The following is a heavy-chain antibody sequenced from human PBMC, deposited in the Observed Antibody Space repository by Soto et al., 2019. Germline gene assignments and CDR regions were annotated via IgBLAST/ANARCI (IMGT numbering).Heavy chain of an antibody. CDR1: GGSFSGYY. D-gene: IGHD6-13*01. V-gene: IGHV4-34*01. CDR3: ARGLRVAAAATYYSYYGMDV. CDR2: INHSGST. J-gene: IGHJ6*02. Sequence: KTSETLSLTCAVYGGSFSGYYWSWIRQPPGKGLEWIGEINHSGSTNYNPSLKSRVTISVDTSKNQFSLKLSSVTAADTAVYYCARGLRVAAAATYYSYYGMDVCGQGPTVTVYS.